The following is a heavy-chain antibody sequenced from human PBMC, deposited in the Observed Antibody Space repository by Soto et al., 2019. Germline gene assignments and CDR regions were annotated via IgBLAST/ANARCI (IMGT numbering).Heavy chain of an antibody. CDR3: SRDWPLGGSSSAYYSDY. V-gene: IGHV1-18*01. J-gene: IGHJ4*02. CDR1: GYTFGAYG. CDR2: ISAHNGDT. Sequence: GASVKVSCKASGYTFGAYGTSWVRQAPGQGLEWMGWISAHNGDTQLAQKFQGRVTMATDTSSSTAYMELRSLTSDDTAVYYCSRDWPLGGSSSAYYSDYWGQGTLVTVSS. D-gene: IGHD6-6*01.